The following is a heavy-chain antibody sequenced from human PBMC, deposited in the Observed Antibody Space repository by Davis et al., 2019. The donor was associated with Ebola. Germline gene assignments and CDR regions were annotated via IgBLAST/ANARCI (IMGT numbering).Heavy chain of an antibody. CDR3: ARDVTHPFNWFDP. D-gene: IGHD1-14*01. J-gene: IGHJ5*02. V-gene: IGHV4-4*02. Sequence: PSETLSLTCAVSGGSINNIHWWTWVRQPPGKGLEWIGEIHHTGSTNYNPSLKSRVSISVDKSKNQFSLRLTSVTAADTAVYYCARDVTHPFNWFDPWGQGTLITVSS. CDR2: IHHTGST. CDR1: GGSINNIHW.